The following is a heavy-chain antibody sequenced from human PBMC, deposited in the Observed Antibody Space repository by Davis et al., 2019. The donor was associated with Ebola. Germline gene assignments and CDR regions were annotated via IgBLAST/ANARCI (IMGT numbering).Heavy chain of an antibody. CDR3: ARMRTYYYESSGGPFDS. V-gene: IGHV2-5*01. D-gene: IGHD3-22*01. Sequence: SGPTLVKPTQTLTLTCTFSGFSLSTSGVGVGWIRQPPGKALEWLALIYWNDDKRYSPSLKSRLTITKDTSKNQVVLTMTNMDPVDTATYYCARMRTYYYESSGGPFDSWGQGTLVTVSS. CDR2: IYWNDDK. CDR1: GFSLSTSGVG. J-gene: IGHJ4*02.